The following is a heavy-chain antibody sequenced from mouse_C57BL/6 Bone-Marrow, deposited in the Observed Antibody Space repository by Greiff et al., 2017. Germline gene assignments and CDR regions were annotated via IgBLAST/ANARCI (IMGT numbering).Heavy chain of an antibody. Sequence: EVKLVESGGGLVKPGGSLKLSCAASGFTFSDYGMHWVRQAPGKGLEWVSYISSGSSTIYYADTVKGRFTISRDNTKNTLFLQMTRMGYEDTAMYYCERERWFALAYGGQGTLVTVSA. D-gene: IGHD2-3*01. CDR2: ISSGSSTI. J-gene: IGHJ3*01. CDR1: GFTFSDYG. V-gene: IGHV5-17*01. CDR3: ERERWFALAY.